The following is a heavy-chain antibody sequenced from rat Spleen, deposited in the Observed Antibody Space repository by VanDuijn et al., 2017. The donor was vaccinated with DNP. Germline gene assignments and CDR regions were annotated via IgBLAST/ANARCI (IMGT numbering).Heavy chain of an antibody. CDR1: GFTFSTAW. Sequence: EVQVLESGGGLVQPGNSLKLSCATSGFTFSTAWMYWYRQFPEKRLEWVARIKPKSHNYAIDYKESMKGRFTISRDDSRSGIYLQMNNLKEEDTAIYYCALHTTEYFDFWGPGTMVTVSS. CDR2: IKPKSHNYAI. V-gene: IGHV6-6*01. D-gene: IGHD1-6*01. J-gene: IGHJ1*01. CDR3: ALHTTEYFDF.